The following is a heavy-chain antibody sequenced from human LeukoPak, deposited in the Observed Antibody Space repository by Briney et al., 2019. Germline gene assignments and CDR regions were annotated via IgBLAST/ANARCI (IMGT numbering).Heavy chain of an antibody. Sequence: PGGSLRLSCAASEFTFSTYWMTWVRQAPGKGLEWVADIKQDGSEKYYVDSVKGRFTISRDNAKNSLYLQMNSLRAEDTAVYYCARDLMGRATIPPPGGAFDIWGQGTMVTVSS. CDR2: IKQDGSEK. CDR3: ARDLMGRATIPPPGGAFDI. J-gene: IGHJ3*02. V-gene: IGHV3-7*01. D-gene: IGHD5-12*01. CDR1: EFTFSTYW.